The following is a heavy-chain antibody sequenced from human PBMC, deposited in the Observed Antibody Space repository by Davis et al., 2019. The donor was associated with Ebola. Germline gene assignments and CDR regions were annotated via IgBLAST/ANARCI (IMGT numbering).Heavy chain of an antibody. V-gene: IGHV4-39*07. CDR2: MYYCGST. D-gene: IGHD6-19*01. CDR1: GASMTEGINY. J-gene: IGHJ4*02. CDR3: ARNSSGFGHFDY. Sequence: PSETLSLTCTVSGASMTEGINYWSWLRQPPGKGLEWIGTMYYCGSTYYNPSLKSRLTLSVDTSRNQFSLGLTSVTTADTAIYYCARNSSGFGHFDYWGQGILITVSS.